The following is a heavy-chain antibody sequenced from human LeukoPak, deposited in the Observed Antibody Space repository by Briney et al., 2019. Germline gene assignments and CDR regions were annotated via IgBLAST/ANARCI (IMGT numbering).Heavy chain of an antibody. J-gene: IGHJ4*02. V-gene: IGHV4-59*08. CDR3: ARGARGSYSY. D-gene: IGHD1-26*01. CDR1: GGSISSYY. CDR2: IYYSGST. Sequence: SETLSLTRTVSGGSISSYYWSWIRQPPGKGLEWIGYIYYSGSTNYNPSLKSRVTISVDTSRNQFSLKLSSVTAADTAVYYCARGARGSYSYWGQETLVTVSS.